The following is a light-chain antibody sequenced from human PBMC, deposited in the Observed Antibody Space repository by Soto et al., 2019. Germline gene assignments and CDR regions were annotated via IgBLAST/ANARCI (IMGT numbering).Light chain of an antibody. J-gene: IGKJ3*01. CDR1: QDISIY. CDR3: QQYSNLPS. Sequence: DIQMTQSASSRSASVGDRVTITCQASQDISIYLNWYQQKPGKAPKLLIYDAYHLETGVPSRFGGSGSGTDFSLTINSLQPEDVATYFCQQYSNLPSFGPGTKLDIK. CDR2: DAY. V-gene: IGKV1-33*01.